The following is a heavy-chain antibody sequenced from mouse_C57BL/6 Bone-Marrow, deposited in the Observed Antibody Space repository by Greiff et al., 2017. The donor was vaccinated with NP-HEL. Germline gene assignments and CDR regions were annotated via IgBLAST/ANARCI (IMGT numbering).Heavy chain of an antibody. CDR2: IYPGSGST. J-gene: IGHJ4*01. V-gene: IGHV1-55*01. D-gene: IGHD3-1*01. Sequence: VQLQQSGAELVKPGASVKMSCKASGYTFTSYWITWVKQRPGQGLEWIGDIYPGSGSTNYNEKFKSKATLTVDTSSSTAYMQLSSLTSEDSAVYYCSRSGGGSYAMDYWGQGTSVTVSS. CDR3: SRSGGGSYAMDY. CDR1: GYTFTSYW.